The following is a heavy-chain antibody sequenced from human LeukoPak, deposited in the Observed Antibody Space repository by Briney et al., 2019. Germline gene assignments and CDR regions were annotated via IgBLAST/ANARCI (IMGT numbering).Heavy chain of an antibody. CDR3: ARVNTHWGVDY. V-gene: IGHV3-74*01. Sequence: GGSLRLSCAASGFTFSGYWMYWVRQVPGKGLVWLSQINSDGRSTNYADSVKGRFTISRDNAENTLYLQMNNLRAEDTAVYYCARVNTHWGVDYWGQGTLVTVSS. CDR1: GFTFSGYW. D-gene: IGHD7-27*01. CDR2: INSDGRST. J-gene: IGHJ4*02.